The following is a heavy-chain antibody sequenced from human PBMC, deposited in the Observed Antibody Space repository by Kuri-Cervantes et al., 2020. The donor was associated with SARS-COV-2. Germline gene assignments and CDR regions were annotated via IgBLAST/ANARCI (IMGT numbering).Heavy chain of an antibody. D-gene: IGHD4-11*01. J-gene: IGHJ6*02. Sequence: SQTLSLTCDVSGYSISSGYYWGWIRQPPGKGLEWIGSIYYSGRIYYNPSLKGRVTISVDTSKNQFSLKLSSVTAADTAVYYCARGSFRDYTFYKYYSVDVWGQGTTVTVSS. V-gene: IGHV4-38-2*01. CDR2: IYYSGRI. CDR3: ARGSFRDYTFYKYYSVDV. CDR1: GYSISSGYY.